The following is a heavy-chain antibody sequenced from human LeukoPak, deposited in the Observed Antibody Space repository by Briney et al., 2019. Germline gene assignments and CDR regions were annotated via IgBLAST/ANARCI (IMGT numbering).Heavy chain of an antibody. V-gene: IGHV1-69*01. D-gene: IGHD3-9*01. CDR1: GGTFSIYA. Sequence: SSVKVSCKASGGTFSIYAISWVRQAPGQGLEWMGGIIPIFGTANYAQKFQGRVTITADESTSKAYMELSSLRSEDTAVYYCARPIKYYDILTGYYRHDAFDIWGQGTMVTVSS. CDR2: IIPIFGTA. J-gene: IGHJ3*02. CDR3: ARPIKYYDILTGYYRHDAFDI.